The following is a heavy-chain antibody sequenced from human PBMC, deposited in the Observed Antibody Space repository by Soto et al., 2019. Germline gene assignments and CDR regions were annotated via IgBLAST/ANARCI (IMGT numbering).Heavy chain of an antibody. D-gene: IGHD3-10*01. V-gene: IGHV3-23*01. CDR2: ISGSGGST. Sequence: EVQLLESGGGLVQPGGSLRLSCAASGFTFSSYAMSWVRQAPGKGLEWVAAISGSGGSTYYADSVKGRFTISRDNSKKTLYLQMNSLRAEDTAVYYCAKGSAMVRGVIYYYGMAVWGQGTTVTVSS. CDR1: GFTFSSYA. J-gene: IGHJ6*02. CDR3: AKGSAMVRGVIYYYGMAV.